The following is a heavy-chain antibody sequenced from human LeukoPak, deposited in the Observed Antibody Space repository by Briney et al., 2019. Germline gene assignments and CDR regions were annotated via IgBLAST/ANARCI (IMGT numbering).Heavy chain of an antibody. V-gene: IGHV3-21*01. J-gene: IGHJ4*02. CDR3: ARGTDSGYDSTGSFDY. Sequence: GGSLRLSCAASGFTFNAYSMNWVRQAPGQGLEWVSSITSSGSYIYYRDSPKGRFTISRDNAKNSLYLQMNSLRDDDTAVYYCARGTDSGYDSTGSFDYWGQGAVVSVSS. D-gene: IGHD5-12*01. CDR1: GFTFNAYS. CDR2: ITSSGSYI.